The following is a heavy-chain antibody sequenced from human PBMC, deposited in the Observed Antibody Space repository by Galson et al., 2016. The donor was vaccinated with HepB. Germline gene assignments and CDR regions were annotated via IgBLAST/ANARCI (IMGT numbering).Heavy chain of an antibody. CDR3: ARGERWSDEYYGMDV. V-gene: IGHV3-33*01. D-gene: IGHD4-23*01. CDR2: IWYDGTNK. Sequence: SLRLSCAASGFTFSSYGMHWVRQAPGKGLEWVAVIWYDGTNKYYADSVKGRFTISRDNSKNTLYLQMNSPRAEDTAVYYCARGERWSDEYYGMDVWGQGTTVTVSS. CDR1: GFTFSSYG. J-gene: IGHJ6*02.